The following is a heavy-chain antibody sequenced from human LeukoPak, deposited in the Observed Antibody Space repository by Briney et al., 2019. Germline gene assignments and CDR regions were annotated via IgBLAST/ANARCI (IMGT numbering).Heavy chain of an antibody. D-gene: IGHD3-22*01. V-gene: IGHV3-7*05. CDR1: RFTFSSYW. CDR2: IKQDGSEK. J-gene: IGHJ4*02. CDR3: ARDVGYDSSGSYPYYFDY. Sequence: PGGSLRLSCAASRFTFSSYWMTWVRQAPGKGLEWVANIKQDGSEKHYVDSVQGRFTISRDNAKNSLYLQMNSLRAEDTAVYYCARDVGYDSSGSYPYYFDYWGRGALVTVSS.